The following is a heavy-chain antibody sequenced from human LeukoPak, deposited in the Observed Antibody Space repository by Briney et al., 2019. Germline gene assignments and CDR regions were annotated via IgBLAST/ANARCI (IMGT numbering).Heavy chain of an antibody. J-gene: IGHJ4*02. CDR1: GGSISSYY. CDR2: IYYSGST. V-gene: IGHV4-59*01. Sequence: SETLSLTCTVSGGSISSYYWRWIRQPPGKGLEWIGYIYYSGSTNYNPSLKSRVTISVDTSKNQFSLKLSSVTAADTAVYYCARAAAGMSLAYWGQGTLVTVSS. CDR3: ARAAAGMSLAY. D-gene: IGHD6-13*01.